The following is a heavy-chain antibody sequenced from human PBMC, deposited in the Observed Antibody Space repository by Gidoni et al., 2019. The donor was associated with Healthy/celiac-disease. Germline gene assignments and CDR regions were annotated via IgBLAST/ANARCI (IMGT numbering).Heavy chain of an antibody. CDR3: ARAEYVDWYFDL. V-gene: IGHV3-48*03. CDR2: ISSSGSTI. D-gene: IGHD3-16*01. Sequence: EVQLVESGGGLVQPGGSLRLSCAASGFTFSSYEMNWVRQAPGKGLEWFSYISSSGSTIYYADSVKGRFTISRDNAKNSLYLQMNSLRAEDTAVYYCARAEYVDWYFDLWGRGTLVTVSS. J-gene: IGHJ2*01. CDR1: GFTFSSYE.